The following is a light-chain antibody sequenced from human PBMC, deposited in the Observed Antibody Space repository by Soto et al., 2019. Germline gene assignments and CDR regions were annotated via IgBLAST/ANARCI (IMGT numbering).Light chain of an antibody. V-gene: IGKV3-11*01. CDR3: QQRSTWPLT. CDR1: QSVGSY. CDR2: DAS. Sequence: EIVLTQSPATLSLSPGERATLSCRASQSVGSYLAWYQQKPGQAPRLLIYDASNRATGIPARFSGSGFGTDFTLTISSLEPEDFAVYYSQQRSTWPLTFGGGTKVEIK. J-gene: IGKJ4*01.